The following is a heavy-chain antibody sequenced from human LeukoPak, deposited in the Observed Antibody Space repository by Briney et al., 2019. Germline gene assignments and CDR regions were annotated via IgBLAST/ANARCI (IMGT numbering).Heavy chain of an antibody. D-gene: IGHD5-12*01. CDR2: ISYDGSNK. Sequence: GGSLRLSCAASGFTFSSYAMLWVRQAPGKGLEWVAVISYDGSNKYYADSVKGRFTISRDNARNSLYLQMNSLRAEDTAMYYCARDAGNSGYGCDLWGQGTLVTVSS. J-gene: IGHJ5*02. V-gene: IGHV3-30-3*01. CDR1: GFTFSSYA. CDR3: ARDAGNSGYGCDL.